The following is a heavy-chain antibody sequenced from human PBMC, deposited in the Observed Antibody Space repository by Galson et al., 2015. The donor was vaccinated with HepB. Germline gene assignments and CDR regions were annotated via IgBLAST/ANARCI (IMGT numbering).Heavy chain of an antibody. J-gene: IGHJ5*02. V-gene: IGHV4-39*01. Sequence: ETLSLTCGVFNGSVSSSTYYWAWIRQPPGKGLEWIGSIYYTGGTYYNPSLRSRVTISVDTSENQFSLNLSSVTASDTAIYYCARHRITMIRGGLDPWGQGILVTVSS. CDR2: IYYTGGT. CDR1: NGSVSSSTYY. CDR3: ARHRITMIRGGLDP. D-gene: IGHD3-10*01.